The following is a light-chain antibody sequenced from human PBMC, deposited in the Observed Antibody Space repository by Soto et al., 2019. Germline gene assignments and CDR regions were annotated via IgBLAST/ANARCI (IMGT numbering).Light chain of an antibody. CDR2: EVS. Sequence: QSVLTQPASVSGSPGQSITISCTGTSSDVGGYNYVSWYQQHPGKAPKLMIYEVSNRPSGVSNRFSGSKSGNTASLTISGPQAEDEADYYCSSYTSSSTGVFGTGTRSPS. J-gene: IGLJ1*01. V-gene: IGLV2-14*01. CDR3: SSYTSSSTGV. CDR1: SSDVGGYNY.